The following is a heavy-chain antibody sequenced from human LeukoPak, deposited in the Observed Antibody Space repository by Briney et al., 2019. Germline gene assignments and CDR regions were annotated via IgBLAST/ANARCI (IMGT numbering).Heavy chain of an antibody. CDR3: ARGYGSAHVFTRYYYYYMDV. CDR2: IYTSGST. V-gene: IGHV4-61*02. D-gene: IGHD5-18*01. CDR1: GGSISSGSYY. J-gene: IGHJ6*03. Sequence: SETLSLTCTVSGGSISSGSYYWSWIRQPAGKGLEWIGRIYTSGSTNYNPSLKSRVTISVDTSKSQFSLKLSSVTAAGTAVYYCARGYGSAHVFTRYYYYYMDVWGKGTTVTVSS.